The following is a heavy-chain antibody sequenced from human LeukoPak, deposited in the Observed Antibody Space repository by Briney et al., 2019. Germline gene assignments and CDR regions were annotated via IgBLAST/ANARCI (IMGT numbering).Heavy chain of an antibody. Sequence: GGSLRLSCKASGFTVSNNYMNWVRQAPGKGLEWVALIYSGGSTQYADSVKGRFTISRDNSRNTLYLQMSSLRVEDTAVYYCARDPPGITASVSGGWGQGILVTVSS. CDR1: GFTVSNNY. V-gene: IGHV3-53*01. CDR2: IYSGGST. CDR3: ARDPPGITASVSGG. J-gene: IGHJ4*02. D-gene: IGHD6-13*01.